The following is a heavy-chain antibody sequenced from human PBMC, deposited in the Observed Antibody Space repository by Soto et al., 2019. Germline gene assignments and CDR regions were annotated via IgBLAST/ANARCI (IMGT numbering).Heavy chain of an antibody. J-gene: IGHJ4*02. V-gene: IGHV1-58*01. CDR3: AAVMEWLPYYFDY. D-gene: IGHD5-12*01. CDR1: GFTFTSSA. CDR2: IVVGSGNT. Sequence: SVKVSCKASGFTFTSSAVQWVRQARGQRLEWIGWIVVGSGNTNYAQKFQERVTITRDMSTSTAYMELSSLRSEDTAVYYCAAVMEWLPYYFDYWGQGTLVTVS.